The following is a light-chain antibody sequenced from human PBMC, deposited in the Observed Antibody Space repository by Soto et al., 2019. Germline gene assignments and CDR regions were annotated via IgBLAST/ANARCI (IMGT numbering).Light chain of an antibody. J-gene: IGKJ1*01. V-gene: IGKV1-5*03. CDR3: QQYHTYSPWT. CDR1: QSINSW. CDR2: KAS. Sequence: IQMTQSPSTLSASVGDRVTITCRASQSINSWLAWYQQKPGKAPKLLIYKASSLESGVPSRFSGSGSGTEFTXTXSSXQPDDFATYYCQQYHTYSPWTFGQGTKVEIK.